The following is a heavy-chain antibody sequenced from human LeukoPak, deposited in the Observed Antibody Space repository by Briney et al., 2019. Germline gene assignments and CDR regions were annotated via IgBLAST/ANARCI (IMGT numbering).Heavy chain of an antibody. J-gene: IGHJ4*02. D-gene: IGHD3-3*01. CDR1: GFTFSSYA. CDR2: ICGSGDRT. CDR3: AKELPFSQWIFVDY. Sequence: PGGSLRLSCAASGFTFSSYAMSWVRQAPGKGLEWVSAICGSGDRTYYADSVKGRFTISRDNSKNTLYLQMSTLRAEDTAVYYCAKELPFSQWIFVDYWGQGTLVTVSS. V-gene: IGHV3-23*01.